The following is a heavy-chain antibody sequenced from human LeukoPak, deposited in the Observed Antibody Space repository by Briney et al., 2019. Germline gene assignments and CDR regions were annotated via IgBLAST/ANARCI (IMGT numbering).Heavy chain of an antibody. CDR3: ARRRGTTGTTFDY. J-gene: IGHJ4*02. CDR2: INPNSGGT. CDR1: GYTFTDYY. V-gene: IGHV1-2*02. D-gene: IGHD1-1*01. Sequence: ASVKVSCKASGYTFTDYYIHWVRQAPGQGLEWMGWINPNSGGTNYAQKFQGRVTMTRDTSISTAYMELSRLRSDDTAVYYCARRRGTTGTTFDYWGQGTLVTVSS.